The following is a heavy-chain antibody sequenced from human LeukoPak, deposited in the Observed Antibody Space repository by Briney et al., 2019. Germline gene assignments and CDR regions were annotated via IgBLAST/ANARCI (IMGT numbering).Heavy chain of an antibody. CDR2: MNPNSGNT. D-gene: IGHD3-22*01. Sequence: ASVKVSCKASGYTFTSYDINWVRQATGQGLEWMGWMNPNSGNTGYAQEFQGRVTMTRNTSISTAYMELSSLRSEDTAVYYCARGPYYYDSSGYYLIDYWGQGTLVTVSS. V-gene: IGHV1-8*01. CDR1: GYTFTSYD. J-gene: IGHJ4*02. CDR3: ARGPYYYDSSGYYLIDY.